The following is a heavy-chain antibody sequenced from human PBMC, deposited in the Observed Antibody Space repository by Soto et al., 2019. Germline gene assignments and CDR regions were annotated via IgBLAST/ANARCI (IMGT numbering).Heavy chain of an antibody. D-gene: IGHD2-2*02. CDR1: GGSISSGDYY. Sequence: SETLSLTCTVSGGSISSGDYYWSWIRQPPGKGLEWIGYIYYSGSTYYNPSLKSRVTISVDTSKNQFSLKLSSVTAADTAVYYCARTDIVVVPAAIPNYYYYGMDVWGQGTTVTVSS. CDR2: IYYSGST. V-gene: IGHV4-30-4*01. J-gene: IGHJ6*02. CDR3: ARTDIVVVPAAIPNYYYYGMDV.